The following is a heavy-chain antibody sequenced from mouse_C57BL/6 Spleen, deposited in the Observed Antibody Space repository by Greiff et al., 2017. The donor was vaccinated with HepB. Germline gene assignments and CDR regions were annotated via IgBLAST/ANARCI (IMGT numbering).Heavy chain of an antibody. J-gene: IGHJ1*03. V-gene: IGHV1-80*01. CDR3: ARRGDYDGYFDV. Sequence: SGAELVKPAASVKISCKASGYAFSSYWMNWVKQRPGKGLEWIGQIYPGDGDTNYNGKFKGKATLTADKSSSTAYMQLSSLTSEDSAVYFCARRGDYDGYFDVWGTGTTVTVSS. CDR1: GYAFSSYW. D-gene: IGHD2-4*01. CDR2: IYPGDGDT.